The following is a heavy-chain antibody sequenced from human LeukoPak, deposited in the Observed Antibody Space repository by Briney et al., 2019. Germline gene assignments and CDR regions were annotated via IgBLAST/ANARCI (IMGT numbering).Heavy chain of an antibody. J-gene: IGHJ3*02. CDR1: GFTFSSYG. Sequence: QSGGSLRLSCAASGFTFSSYGMHWVRQAPGKGLEWVAVISYDGSNKYYADSVKGRFTISRDNSKNTLYLQMNSLRAEDTAVYYCAKDIGYSYVKDAFDIWGQGTMVTVSS. CDR3: AKDIGYSYVKDAFDI. CDR2: ISYDGSNK. V-gene: IGHV3-30*18. D-gene: IGHD5-18*01.